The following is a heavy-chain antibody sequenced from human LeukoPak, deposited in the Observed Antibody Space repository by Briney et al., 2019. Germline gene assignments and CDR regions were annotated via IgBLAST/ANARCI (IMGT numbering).Heavy chain of an antibody. CDR1: GGSFSGYY. CDR2: INHSGST. CDR3: AREVTWSGFFED. J-gene: IGHJ4*02. D-gene: IGHD3-3*01. V-gene: IGHV4-34*01. Sequence: SETLSLTCAVYGGSFSGYYWSWIRQPPGKGLEWIGEINHSGSTNYNPSLKSRVTISADASKHQFSLKLSSVTTADTATYYCAREVTWSGFFEDWGQGTQVTVSS.